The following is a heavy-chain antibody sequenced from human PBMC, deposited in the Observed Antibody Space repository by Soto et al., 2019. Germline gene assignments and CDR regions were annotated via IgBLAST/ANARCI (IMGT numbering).Heavy chain of an antibody. V-gene: IGHV1-69*06. CDR2: IIPIFGTA. CDR3: ARIGTAYGDSGHHYFED. D-gene: IGHD4-17*01. Sequence: SVRVSCKASGGTFSSYAMSWVGQAPVRGLEWMGGIIPIFGTANYAQKFQGRVTITADKSTSTAYMELSSLGSEDTAVYYCARIGTAYGDSGHHYFEDWGQGTMVTFSS. CDR1: GGTFSSYA. J-gene: IGHJ4*02.